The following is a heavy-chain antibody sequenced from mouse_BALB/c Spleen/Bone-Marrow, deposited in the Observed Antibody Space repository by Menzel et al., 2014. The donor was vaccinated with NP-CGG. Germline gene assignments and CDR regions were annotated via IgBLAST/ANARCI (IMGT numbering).Heavy chain of an antibody. J-gene: IGHJ4*01. V-gene: IGHV14-3*02. CDR3: ARGLLQYYYAMDH. Sequence: VQLQQSGAELVKPGASVKLSCTASGFNIKDTYMHWVKQRPEQGLEWIGRIDPANGNTKYDPKFQSKATITADTSSNTAYLQLSSLTSEDTAVYYCARGLLQYYYAMDHWGQGTSVTVSS. D-gene: IGHD2-3*01. CDR2: IDPANGNT. CDR1: GFNIKDTY.